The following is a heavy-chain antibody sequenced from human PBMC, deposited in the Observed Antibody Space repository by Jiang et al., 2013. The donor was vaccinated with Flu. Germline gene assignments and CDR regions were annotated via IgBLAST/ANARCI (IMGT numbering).Heavy chain of an antibody. Sequence: GSGLVKPSQTLSLICTVSGGSISNGGYYWSWIRQHPGKGLEWIGYNYYSGSTYYNPSLKSRVTISGDASKNQFSLKLSSVTAADTAVYYCAREVIYGDYIDYWGQGTLVTVSS. CDR1: GGSISNGGYY. D-gene: IGHD4-17*01. CDR3: AREVIYGDYIDY. V-gene: IGHV4-31*03. J-gene: IGHJ4*02. CDR2: NYYSGST.